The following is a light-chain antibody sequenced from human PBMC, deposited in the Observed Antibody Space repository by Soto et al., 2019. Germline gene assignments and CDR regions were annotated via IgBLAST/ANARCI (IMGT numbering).Light chain of an antibody. CDR1: SSDVGAYNY. CDR2: DVS. CDR3: ISYAGSSIWV. Sequence: QSALTQPPSASGSPGQSVTISCTGTSSDVGAYNYVSWYQQHPGKAPKLMIYDVSKQPSGVPDRFSGSKSGNTASLPVSGLQDEDEADFYCISYAGSSIWVFGGGTKLTVL. V-gene: IGLV2-8*01. J-gene: IGLJ3*02.